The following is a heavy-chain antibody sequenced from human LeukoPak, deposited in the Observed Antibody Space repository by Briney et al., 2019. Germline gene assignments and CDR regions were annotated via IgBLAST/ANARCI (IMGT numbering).Heavy chain of an antibody. Sequence: GGSLRLSCAASGFTFSGYWMSWVRQAPGKGLEWVASIKDDGSEKYYMDSVKGRLTISRDNAKNSMSLQMNSLRAEDTAVYYCAKDTDIVVVPAALGNWGQGTLVTVSS. CDR2: IKDDGSEK. CDR3: AKDTDIVVVPAALGN. CDR1: GFTFSGYW. J-gene: IGHJ4*02. D-gene: IGHD2-2*01. V-gene: IGHV3-7*01.